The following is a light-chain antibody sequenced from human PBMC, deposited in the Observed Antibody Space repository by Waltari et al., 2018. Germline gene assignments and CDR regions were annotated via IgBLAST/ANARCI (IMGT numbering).Light chain of an antibody. J-gene: IGKJ2*01. CDR1: QSIGDN. CDR2: SAS. V-gene: IGKV3-15*01. Sequence: EIVVTQSPATLSVSPGERATLHCRASQSIGDNLAWYQQKPGQAPKLLIFSASARLPGIPDRFSGSGSGTQFTLTISSLQSEDFAVYYCQQCYDWPPYTFGQGTKLEI. CDR3: QQCYDWPPYT.